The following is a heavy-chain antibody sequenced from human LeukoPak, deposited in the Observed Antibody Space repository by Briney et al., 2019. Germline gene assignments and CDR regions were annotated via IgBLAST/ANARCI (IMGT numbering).Heavy chain of an antibody. CDR3: ARATQWLLEYYFDY. Sequence: GASVKVSCKASGYTFTSYAMHWVRQAPGQRLEWMGWINAGNGNTKYSQEFQGRVTITRDTSASTAYMELSSLRSEDMAVYYCARATQWLLEYYFDYWGQGTLVTVSS. CDR1: GYTFTSYA. V-gene: IGHV1-3*03. CDR2: INAGNGNT. D-gene: IGHD6-19*01. J-gene: IGHJ4*02.